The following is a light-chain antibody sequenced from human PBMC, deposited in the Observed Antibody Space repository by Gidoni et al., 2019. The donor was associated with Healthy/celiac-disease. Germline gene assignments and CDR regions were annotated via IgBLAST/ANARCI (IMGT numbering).Light chain of an antibody. V-gene: IGLV3-19*01. CDR1: SLRSYY. J-gene: IGLJ3*02. CDR2: GKN. Sequence: SSALTQDPAVSVAFGQTVRITCQGDSLRSYYANWSQQKPGQAPVLVIYGKNNRPPGIPSRFSGSSSGNTASLTITGAQAEDEADYYCNSRDSRGNPNWVFGGGTKLTVL. CDR3: NSRDSRGNPNWV.